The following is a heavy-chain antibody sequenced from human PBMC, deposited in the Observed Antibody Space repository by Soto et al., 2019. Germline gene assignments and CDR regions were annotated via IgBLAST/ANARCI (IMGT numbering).Heavy chain of an antibody. D-gene: IGHD3-10*01. CDR3: AREQNYFGSGAYYYGMGV. CDR2: ISSSSSTI. CDR1: GFTFSSYS. J-gene: IGHJ6*02. Sequence: EVHLVESGGGLVQPGGSLRLSCAASGFTFSSYSMNWVRQAPGKGLEWVSYISSSSSTIYYADSVKGRFTISRDNAKNSLYLQMNSLKDEDTAVYYCAREQNYFGSGAYYYGMGVWGQGTTVTVSS. V-gene: IGHV3-48*02.